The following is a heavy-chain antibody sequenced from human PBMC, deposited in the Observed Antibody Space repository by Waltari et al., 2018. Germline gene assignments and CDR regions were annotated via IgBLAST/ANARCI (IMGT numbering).Heavy chain of an antibody. J-gene: IGHJ2*01. V-gene: IGHV3-23*03. CDR3: ANGRFLEWSWEGYFDL. D-gene: IGHD3-3*01. Sequence: PGGSLRLSCAASGFTFSSYAMSWVRQAPGKGLEWVSVIYSGGSSTYYADSVKGRFTISRDNSKNTLYLQMNSLRAEDTAVYYCANGRFLEWSWEGYFDLWGRGTLVTVSS. CDR1: GFTFSSYA. CDR2: IYSGGSST.